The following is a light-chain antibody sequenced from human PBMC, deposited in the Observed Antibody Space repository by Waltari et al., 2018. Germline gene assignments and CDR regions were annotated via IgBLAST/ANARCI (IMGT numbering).Light chain of an antibody. V-gene: IGKV3-15*01. CDR2: DAS. CDR1: QSVSNN. J-gene: IGKJ2*01. Sequence: EIVMTQSPVTLSVSPGERATLSCRASQSVSNNLAWYQQKPGQAPRLLIYDASTRATGIPARFSGGGSGTEFTLSISSLQSEDFAVYYCQQYDNWPLTFGLGTKLEIK. CDR3: QQYDNWPLT.